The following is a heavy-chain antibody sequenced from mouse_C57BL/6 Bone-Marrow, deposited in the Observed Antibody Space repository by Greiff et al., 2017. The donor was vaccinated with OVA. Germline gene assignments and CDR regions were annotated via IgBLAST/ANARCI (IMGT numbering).Heavy chain of an antibody. CDR3: AREGRDYDSAWFAY. CDR1: GYTFTSYW. V-gene: IGHV1-50*01. Sequence: QVQLQQSGAELVKPGASVKLSCKASGYTFTSYWMQWVKQRPGQGLEWIGEIDPSDSYTNYNQKFKGKATLTVDTSSSTAYMQLSSLTSEDSAVYYCAREGRDYDSAWFAYWGQGTLVTVSA. D-gene: IGHD2-4*01. CDR2: IDPSDSYT. J-gene: IGHJ3*01.